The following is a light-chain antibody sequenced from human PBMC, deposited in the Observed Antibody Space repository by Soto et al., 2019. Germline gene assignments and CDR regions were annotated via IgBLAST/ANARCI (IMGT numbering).Light chain of an antibody. CDR2: GAS. CDR1: QSVGRSS. Sequence: EIVFTKSPGTGALCPGDTDTLSCRASQSVGRSSLAWYEQKPGQPPRLLISGASSRATGIPDRFSGSGSVTDFTLTISRLEPEDFAVYYCQQYGDPVTFGGGTKVDIK. CDR3: QQYGDPVT. J-gene: IGKJ4*01. V-gene: IGKV3-20*01.